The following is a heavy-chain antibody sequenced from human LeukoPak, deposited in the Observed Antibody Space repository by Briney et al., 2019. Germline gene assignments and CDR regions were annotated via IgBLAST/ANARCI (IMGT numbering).Heavy chain of an antibody. CDR2: INPSGGST. CDR1: GYTFTSYY. CDR3: ARASGWYVPDYYFDY. D-gene: IGHD6-19*01. V-gene: IGHV1-46*01. J-gene: IGHJ4*02. Sequence: ASVKVSCKASGYTFTSYYMHWVRQAPGQGLEWMGIINPSGGSTSYARKFQGRVTMTRDTSTSTVYMELSSLRSEDTAVYYCARASGWYVPDYYFDYWGQGTLVTVSS.